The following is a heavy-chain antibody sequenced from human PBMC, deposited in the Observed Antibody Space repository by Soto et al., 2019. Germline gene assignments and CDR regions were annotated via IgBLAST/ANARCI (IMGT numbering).Heavy chain of an antibody. CDR2: IDGSGTAT. Sequence: QVQLVGSGGGLVRPGESLRLSCTASGFALVDYMSWIRQAPGRGLEWVSYIDGSGTATYYTDSVKGRFTVSRDHAENSLYLQMDSLTAEDTAVYYCARDYRNKGFDHWGLGTLVTVSS. D-gene: IGHD4-4*01. CDR1: GFALVDY. CDR3: ARDYRNKGFDH. V-gene: IGHV3-11*01. J-gene: IGHJ4*02.